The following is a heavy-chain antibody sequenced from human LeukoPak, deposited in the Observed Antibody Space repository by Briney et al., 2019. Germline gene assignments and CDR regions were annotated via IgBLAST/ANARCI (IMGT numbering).Heavy chain of an antibody. D-gene: IGHD1-26*01. CDR1: GSSFSNYG. CDR2: ISAKNGNT. J-gene: IGHJ4*02. V-gene: IGHV1-18*01. CDR3: ARRIVGGHLGDY. Sequence: ASVKVSCKASGSSFSNYGMSWVRPAPGQGLEWMGWISAKNGNTDYAQKLLDRITMTADTSTSTAYMELRGLRSDDTAVYFCARRIVGGHLGDYWGQGTLVTVSS.